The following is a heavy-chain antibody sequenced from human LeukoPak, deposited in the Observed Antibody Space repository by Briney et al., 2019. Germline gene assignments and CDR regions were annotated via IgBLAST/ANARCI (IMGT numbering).Heavy chain of an antibody. D-gene: IGHD2-2*01. V-gene: IGHV4-38-2*02. Sequence: SETLSLTCTASGYSTSSGYYWGWIRQPPGKGLEWIGSIYHSGSTYYNPSLKSRVTISVDTSKNQFSLKLSSVTAADTAVYYCARGYCSSTNRPDFDLWGRGTLVTVSS. CDR2: IYHSGST. J-gene: IGHJ2*01. CDR1: GYSTSSGYY. CDR3: ARGYCSSTNRPDFDL.